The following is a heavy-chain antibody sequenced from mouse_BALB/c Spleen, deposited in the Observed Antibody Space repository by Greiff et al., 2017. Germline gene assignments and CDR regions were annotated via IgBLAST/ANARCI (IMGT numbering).Heavy chain of an antibody. CDR1: GFTFSSFG. V-gene: IGHV5-17*02. CDR3: ARGDYGYNAMDY. CDR2: ISSGSSTI. Sequence: EVQLVESGGGLVQPGGSRKLSCAASGFTFSSFGMHWVRQAPEKGLEWVAYISSGSSTIYYADTVKGRFTISRDNPKNTLFLQMTSLRSEDTAMYYCARGDYGYNAMDYWGQGTSVTVSS. D-gene: IGHD1-2*01. J-gene: IGHJ4*01.